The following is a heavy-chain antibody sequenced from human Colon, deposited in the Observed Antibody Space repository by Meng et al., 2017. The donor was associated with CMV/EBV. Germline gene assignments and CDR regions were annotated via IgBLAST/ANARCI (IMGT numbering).Heavy chain of an antibody. Sequence: AASGFSFNDDSMSWIRQGPGKGLEWISYISSSGRTIYYADSVRGRFTISRDNARNSLFLQMHTLRADDTAVYYCVRTPAAATGWFDPWGQGTLVTVSS. D-gene: IGHD2-15*01. V-gene: IGHV3-11*01. CDR2: ISSSGRTI. J-gene: IGHJ5*02. CDR1: GFSFNDDS. CDR3: VRTPAAATGWFDP.